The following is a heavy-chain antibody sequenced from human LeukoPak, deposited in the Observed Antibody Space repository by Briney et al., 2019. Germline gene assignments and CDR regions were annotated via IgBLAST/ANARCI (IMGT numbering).Heavy chain of an antibody. CDR1: GFSFSSYA. CDR2: ISGSGGST. D-gene: IGHD3-10*01. CDR3: AKGPGRYYGSGSYPLFDY. J-gene: IGHJ4*02. Sequence: GGSLRLSCAASGFSFSSYAMGWVRQAPGKGLEWVSGISGSGGSTYYADPVKGRFTISRDNSKNTLYLKMNSLRAEDTAVYYCAKGPGRYYGSGSYPLFDYWGQGTLVTVSS. V-gene: IGHV3-23*01.